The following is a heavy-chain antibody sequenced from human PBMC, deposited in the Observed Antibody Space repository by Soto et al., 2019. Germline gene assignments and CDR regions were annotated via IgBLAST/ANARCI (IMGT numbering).Heavy chain of an antibody. J-gene: IGHJ6*02. CDR1: GGSISSYY. CDR3: ARDRLEGYSYGYIYYYGMDV. Sequence: PSETLSLTCTVSGGSISSYYWSWIRQPPGKGLEWIGYMYYSGSTNYNPSLKSRVTISVDTSKNQFSLKLSSVTAADTAVYYCARDRLEGYSYGYIYYYGMDVWGQGTTVTVSS. D-gene: IGHD5-18*01. V-gene: IGHV4-59*01. CDR2: MYYSGST.